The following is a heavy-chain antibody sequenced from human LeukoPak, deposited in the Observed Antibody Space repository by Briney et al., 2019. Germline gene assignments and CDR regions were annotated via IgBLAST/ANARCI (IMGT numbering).Heavy chain of an antibody. CDR2: IYHSGST. CDR1: GGSISSSNW. J-gene: IGHJ5*02. D-gene: IGHD2-15*01. Sequence: SETLSLTCAVSGGSISSSNWWSWVRQPPGKGLEWIGEIYHSGSTNYNPSLKSRVTISVDTSKNQFSLKLSSVTAADTAVYYCARRLGRYCSGGSCYGFRYNWFDPWGQGTLVTVSS. CDR3: ARRLGRYCSGGSCYGFRYNWFDP. V-gene: IGHV4-4*02.